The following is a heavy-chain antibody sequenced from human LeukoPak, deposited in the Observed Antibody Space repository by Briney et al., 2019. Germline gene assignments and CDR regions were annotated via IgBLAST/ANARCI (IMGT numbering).Heavy chain of an antibody. V-gene: IGHV4-34*01. J-gene: IGHJ6*02. Sequence: PSETLSLTCAVYGGSFSGYYWSWIRQPPGKGLEWIGEINHSGSTNYNPSLKGRVTISVDTSKNQFSLKLSSVTAADTAVYYCARGRTYYDFWSGYYGIYYYGMDVWGQGTTVTVSS. CDR3: ARGRTYYDFWSGYYGIYYYGMDV. CDR2: INHSGST. D-gene: IGHD3-3*01. CDR1: GGSFSGYY.